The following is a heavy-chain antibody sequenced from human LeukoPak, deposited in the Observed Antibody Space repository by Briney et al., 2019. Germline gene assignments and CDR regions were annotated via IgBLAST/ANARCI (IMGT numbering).Heavy chain of an antibody. CDR3: TKHRYSMNV. CDR2: IYQNGNT. CDR1: GGSISSGGYS. J-gene: IGHJ6*02. D-gene: IGHD1-14*01. V-gene: IGHV4-30-2*01. Sequence: NASETLSLTCTVSGGSISSGGYSWSWIRQPPGKGLEWIGYIYQNGNTYYNPSLKSRVTMSVDTSKNQFSLNLSSVTAGDTAVYYCTKHRYSMNVWGQGTTVTVSS.